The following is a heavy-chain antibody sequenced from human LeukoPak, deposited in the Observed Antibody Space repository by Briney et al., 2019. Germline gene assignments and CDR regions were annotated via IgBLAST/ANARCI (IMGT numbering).Heavy chain of an antibody. CDR1: GYTFTDYY. CDR3: ARSYGRGADFDY. V-gene: IGHV1-2*02. D-gene: IGHD5-18*01. J-gene: IGHJ4*02. Sequence: ASVKVSCKASGYTFTDYYIHWVRQAPGQGLEWMGWINPDSGGTNYAQKFQGRVTMTTDTSITTAYMELSSLRSDDTAVYYCARSYGRGADFDYWGQGTLV. CDR2: INPDSGGT.